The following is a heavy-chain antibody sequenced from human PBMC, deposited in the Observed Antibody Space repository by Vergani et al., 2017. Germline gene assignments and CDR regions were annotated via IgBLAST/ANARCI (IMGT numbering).Heavy chain of an antibody. V-gene: IGHV1-69*01. CDR2: IIPIFGTA. CDR3: AGYCSGGSCHYYYYYGMDV. D-gene: IGHD2-15*01. J-gene: IGHJ6*02. Sequence: QVQLVQSGAEVKKPGASVKVSCKASGGTFSSYAISWVRQAPGQGLAWMGGIIPIFGTANYAQKFQGRVKITADESTRTAYMELSSPGSEDTAVYYCAGYCSGGSCHYYYYYGMDVWGQGTTVTVSS. CDR1: GGTFSSYA.